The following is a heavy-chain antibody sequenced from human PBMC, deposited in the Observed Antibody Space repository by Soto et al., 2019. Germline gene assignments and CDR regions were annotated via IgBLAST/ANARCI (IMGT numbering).Heavy chain of an antibody. V-gene: IGHV3-23*01. D-gene: IGHD6-19*01. CDR1: GFAFSDYS. J-gene: IGHJ4*02. CDR3: AKETYGSGWTLDS. CDR2: ISGGGGNT. Sequence: DVQLLESGGGVVQSGGSLRLSCSASGFAFSDYSMHWVRQAPGKGLEWVSGISGGGGNTYYAGSVNGRFTISRDNSRNTLYLQMHSLRDDDTALYYCAKETYGSGWTLDSWGQGTRATVSS.